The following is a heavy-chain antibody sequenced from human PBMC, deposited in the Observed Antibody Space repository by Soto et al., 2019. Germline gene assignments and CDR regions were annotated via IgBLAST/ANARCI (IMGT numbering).Heavy chain of an antibody. CDR1: GYTFTSCY. CDR3: ARAGVVVTLDY. V-gene: IGHV1-46*01. Sequence: ASVKVSCKASGYTFTSCYMHWVRQAPGQGLEWMGIINPSGGSTSYAQKFQGRVTMTRDTSTSTVYMELSSLRSEDTAVYYCARAGVVVTLDYWGQGTLVTVSS. CDR2: INPSGGST. D-gene: IGHD2-21*02. J-gene: IGHJ4*02.